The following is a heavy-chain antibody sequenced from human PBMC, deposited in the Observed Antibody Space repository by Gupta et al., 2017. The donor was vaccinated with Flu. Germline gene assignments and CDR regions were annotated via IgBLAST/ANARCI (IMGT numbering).Heavy chain of an antibody. D-gene: IGHD3-3*01. J-gene: IGHJ5*02. CDR3: TTGADESGFLGSNFIYGA. CDR1: GFTFAEYA. Sequence: EVQLVESGGGLVQPGRSLRLSCTASGFTFAEYAISWVRQAPGKGLEWVGFIKGEPYVETTDYAPSVKGRFSISRDDSKNVAYLQLSSLKTEDTAVDYCTTGADESGFLGSNFIYGAWGQGTLVTVSS. CDR2: IKGEPYVETT. V-gene: IGHV3-49*04.